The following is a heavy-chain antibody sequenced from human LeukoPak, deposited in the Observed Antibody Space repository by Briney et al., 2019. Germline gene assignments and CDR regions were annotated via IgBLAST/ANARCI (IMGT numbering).Heavy chain of an antibody. J-gene: IGHJ6*02. CDR1: GYTFTSYD. V-gene: IGHV1-8*01. D-gene: IGHD3-3*01. CDR2: MNPNSGNT. Sequence: ASVKVSCKASGYTFTSYDINWVRQATGQGLEWMGWMNPNSGNTGYAQKFQGRVTMTRNTSISTAYMELSSLRSEDTAVYYCARNSGERVLYDFRRGPYYYYGMDVWGQGTTVTVS. CDR3: ARNSGERVLYDFRRGPYYYYGMDV.